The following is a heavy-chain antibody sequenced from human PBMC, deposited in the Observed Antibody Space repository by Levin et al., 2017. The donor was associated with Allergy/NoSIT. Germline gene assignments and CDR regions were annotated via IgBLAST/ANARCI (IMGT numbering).Heavy chain of an antibody. D-gene: IGHD3-10*01. CDR2: INHSGST. Sequence: SETLSLTCAVYGGSFSGYYWSWIRQPPGKGLEWIGEINHSGSTNYNPSLKSRVTISVDTSKNQFSLKLSSVTAADTAVYYCARVARRFALSVVPAANGYYYGSGSSNKQPYYYYYMDVWGKGTTVTVSS. J-gene: IGHJ6*03. CDR3: ARVARRFALSVVPAANGYYYGSGSSNKQPYYYYYMDV. V-gene: IGHV4-34*01. CDR1: GGSFSGYY.